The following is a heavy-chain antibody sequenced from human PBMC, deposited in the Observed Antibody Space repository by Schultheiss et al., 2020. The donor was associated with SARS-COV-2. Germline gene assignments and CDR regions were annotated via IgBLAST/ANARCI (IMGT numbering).Heavy chain of an antibody. D-gene: IGHD3-10*01. Sequence: SETLSLTCSVSGSSITGFFWTWIRQPPGKGLDPIGNIYFTGITKYNPSLKSRVTISIDTSKNQFSLNLGSVTAADTAVYYCARAARVEQLFSVRGGHLDYWGRGTQVTVSS. CDR3: ARAARVEQLFSVRGGHLDY. CDR1: GSSITGFF. J-gene: IGHJ4*02. CDR2: IYFTGIT. V-gene: IGHV4-59*01.